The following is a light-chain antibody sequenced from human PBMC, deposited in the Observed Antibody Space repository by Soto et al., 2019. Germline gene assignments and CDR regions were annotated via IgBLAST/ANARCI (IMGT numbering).Light chain of an antibody. CDR1: QGIRNF. V-gene: IGKV1-27*01. CDR3: QKYSSVPV. J-gene: IGKJ3*01. Sequence: DIQMTQSPPSLSASVGDRVTITCRASQGIRNFVAWYQQKPGKAPKLLIYAASTLQSGVPSRFSGSGSGTDFPLTIHSLEPEDVATYSCQKYSSVPVFGPGTKVEIK. CDR2: AAS.